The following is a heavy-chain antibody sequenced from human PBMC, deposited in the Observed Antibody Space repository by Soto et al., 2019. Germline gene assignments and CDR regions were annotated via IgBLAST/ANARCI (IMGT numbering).Heavy chain of an antibody. CDR3: ARANWNYLGPYYYYYYMDV. J-gene: IGHJ6*03. D-gene: IGHD1-7*01. CDR2: INHSGST. CDR1: GGSFSGYY. Sequence: ETLSLTCAVYGGSFSGYYWSWIRQPPGKGLEWIGEINHSGSTNYNPSLKSRVTISVDTSKNQFSLKLSSVTAADTAVYYCARANWNYLGPYYYYYYMDVWGKGTTVTVPS. V-gene: IGHV4-34*01.